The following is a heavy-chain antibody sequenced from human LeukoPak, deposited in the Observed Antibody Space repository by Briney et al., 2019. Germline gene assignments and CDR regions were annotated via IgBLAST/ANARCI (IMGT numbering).Heavy chain of an antibody. J-gene: IGHJ4*02. CDR3: AGSYCGGGCYPDFDY. CDR1: GFTFSSYG. CDR2: IWYDGSNK. V-gene: IGHV3-33*01. Sequence: PGGSLRLSCAASGFTFSSYGMHWVRQAPGKGLEWVAVIWYDGSNKYYADSVKGRFTISRDNSKNTLYLQMNSLRAEDTAVYYCAGSYCGGGCYPDFDYWGQGTLVTVSS. D-gene: IGHD2-21*02.